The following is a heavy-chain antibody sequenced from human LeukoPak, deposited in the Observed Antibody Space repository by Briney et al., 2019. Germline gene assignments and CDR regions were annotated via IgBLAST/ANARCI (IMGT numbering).Heavy chain of an antibody. CDR3: ARANTNYYDSSGYHGDFDY. CDR2: IYYSGST. Sequence: PSETLSLTCTVSGGSISSGGYYWSWIRQHPGKGLEWIGYIYYSGSTYYNPSLKSRVTISVDTSKNQFSLKLSSVTAADTAVYYCARANTNYYDSSGYHGDFDYWGQGTLVTVSS. V-gene: IGHV4-31*03. J-gene: IGHJ4*02. D-gene: IGHD3-22*01. CDR1: GGSISSGGYY.